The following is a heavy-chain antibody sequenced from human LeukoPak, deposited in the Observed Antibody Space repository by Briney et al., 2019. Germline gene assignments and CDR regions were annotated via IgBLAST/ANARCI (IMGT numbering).Heavy chain of an antibody. CDR2: INAGNGNT. CDR1: GYTFTSYA. D-gene: IGHD1-7*01. J-gene: IGHJ4*02. CDR3: ARAPTNWNYPRIYFDY. V-gene: IGHV1-3*01. Sequence: ASVKVSCKASGYTFTSYAMHWVRQAPGQRLEWMGWINAGNGNTKYSQKFQGRVTITRDTSASTAYMELSSLRSEDTAVCYCARAPTNWNYPRIYFDYWGQGTLVTVSS.